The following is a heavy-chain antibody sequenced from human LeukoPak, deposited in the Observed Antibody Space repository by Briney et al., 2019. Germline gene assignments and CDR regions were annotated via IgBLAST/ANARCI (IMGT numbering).Heavy chain of an antibody. CDR2: IYSGGST. CDR3: AGGVSSSSFYFDY. Sequence: GGSLRLSCAASGFTVSSNYMSWVRQAPGKGLEWVSVIYSGGSTYYADSVKGRFTISRDNSKNTLYLQMNSLRAEDTAVYYCAGGVSSSSFYFDYWGQGTLVTVSS. CDR1: GFTVSSNY. V-gene: IGHV3-66*01. J-gene: IGHJ4*02. D-gene: IGHD6-6*01.